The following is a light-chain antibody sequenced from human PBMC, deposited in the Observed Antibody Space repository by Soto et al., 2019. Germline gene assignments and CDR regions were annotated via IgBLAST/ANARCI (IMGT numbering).Light chain of an antibody. J-gene: IGLJ3*02. V-gene: IGLV3-21*02. CDR1: NIGSKS. CDR3: QVWASDGDNWV. Sequence: SYELTQPPSVSVAPGQTARITCGGDNIGSKSVHWYRQRPGQAPVLVVFDDSDRPSGIPERFSGSNSGKTATLTISRVEGGDEADYYCQVWASDGDNWVFGGGTKLTVL. CDR2: DDS.